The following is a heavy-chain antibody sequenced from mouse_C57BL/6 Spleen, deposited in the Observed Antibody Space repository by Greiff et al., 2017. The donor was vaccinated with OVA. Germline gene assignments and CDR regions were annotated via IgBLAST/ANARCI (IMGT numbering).Heavy chain of an antibody. V-gene: IGHV1-80*01. Sequence: VQGVESGAELVKPGASVKISCKASGYAFSSYWMNWVKQRPGKGLEWIGQIYPGDGDTNYNGKFKGKATLTADKSSSTAYMQLSSLTSEDSAVYFCARGIPPYAMGYWGKGTSVTVSS. CDR1: GYAFSSYW. D-gene: IGHD5-1-1*01. CDR3: ARGIPPYAMGY. J-gene: IGHJ4*01. CDR2: IYPGDGDT.